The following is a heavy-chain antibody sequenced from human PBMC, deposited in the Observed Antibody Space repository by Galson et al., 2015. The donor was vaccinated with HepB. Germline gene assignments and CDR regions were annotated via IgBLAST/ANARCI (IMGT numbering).Heavy chain of an antibody. CDR2: ISYDGSNK. J-gene: IGHJ5*02. CDR3: ARDFGSAGNNWFDP. V-gene: IGHV3-30*04. D-gene: IGHD1-26*01. CDR1: GFTFSSYA. Sequence: SLRLSCAASGFTFSSYAMHWVRQAPGKGLEWVAVISYDGSNKYYADSVKGRFTISRDNSKNTLYLQMNSLRAEDTAVYYCARDFGSAGNNWFDPWGQGTLVTVFS.